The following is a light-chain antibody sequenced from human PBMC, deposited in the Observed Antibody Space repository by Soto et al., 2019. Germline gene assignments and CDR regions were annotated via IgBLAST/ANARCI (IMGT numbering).Light chain of an antibody. CDR1: QSVSNN. J-gene: IGKJ4*01. V-gene: IGKV3-15*01. CDR3: QQYNKWPLT. CDR2: FAS. Sequence: EIVMTQSPATLSVSPGEKATLSCRASQSVSNNLAWYQQKPGQAPRLLIYFASTRANGIPARFSGSGSGTEFTLTISSLQSEDFAVYYCQQYNKWPLTFGGGTKVETK.